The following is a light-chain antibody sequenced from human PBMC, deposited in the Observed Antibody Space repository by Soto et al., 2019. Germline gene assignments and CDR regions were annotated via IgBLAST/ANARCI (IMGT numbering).Light chain of an antibody. CDR3: ATWDDSLNGV. Sequence: QSVLTQPPSASGAPGQRVTISCSGSSSNIGGNFVNWYQQLPGTAPKLLIHSNDQRPSGVPDRFSGSKSGTSASLAISGLQSEDEDDYYCATWDDSLNGVFGGGTKLTVL. CDR2: SND. V-gene: IGLV1-44*01. CDR1: SSNIGGNF. J-gene: IGLJ3*02.